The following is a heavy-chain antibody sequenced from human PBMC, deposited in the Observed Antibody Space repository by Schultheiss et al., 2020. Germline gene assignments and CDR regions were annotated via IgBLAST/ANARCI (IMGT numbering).Heavy chain of an antibody. CDR2: ISAYNGNT. D-gene: IGHD3-3*01. J-gene: IGHJ4*02. V-gene: IGHV1-18*01. CDR3: ARASGAPSYDFWSGYTSKHFDY. Sequence: ASVKVSCKASGYTFTSYGISWVRQAPGQGLEWMGWISAYNGNTNYAQKLQGRVTMTTDTSTSTAYMELRSLRSDDTAVYYCARASGAPSYDFWSGYTSKHFDYWGQGTLVTVSS. CDR1: GYTFTSYG.